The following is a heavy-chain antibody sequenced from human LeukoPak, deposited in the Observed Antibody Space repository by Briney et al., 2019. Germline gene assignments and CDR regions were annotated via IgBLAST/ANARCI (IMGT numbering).Heavy chain of an antibody. D-gene: IGHD6-13*01. CDR3: ARAAPGSSTWYTYFDY. V-gene: IGHV3-66*01. Sequence: PGGSLRLSCAASGFTFSSYAMSWVRQASGKGLEWVSVIYTGGSTYYADSVKGRFTISRDNSKNTLYLQMNSLRAGDTAVYYCARAAPGSSTWYTYFDYWGQGTLVTVSS. J-gene: IGHJ4*02. CDR1: GFTFSSYA. CDR2: IYTGGST.